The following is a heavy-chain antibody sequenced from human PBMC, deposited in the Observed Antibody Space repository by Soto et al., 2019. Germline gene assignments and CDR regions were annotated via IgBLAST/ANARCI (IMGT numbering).Heavy chain of an antibody. V-gene: IGHV3-23*01. D-gene: IGHD1-26*01. CDR3: AKVSGSSIYYYYGMDV. Sequence: GGSLRLSCAASGFTFSSYAMSWVRQAPGKGLEWVSAISGSGGSTYYADSVKGRFTISRDNSKNTLYLQMNSLRAEDTAVYYCAKVSGSSIYYYYGMDVWGQGTTVTVSS. CDR2: ISGSGGST. J-gene: IGHJ6*02. CDR1: GFTFSSYA.